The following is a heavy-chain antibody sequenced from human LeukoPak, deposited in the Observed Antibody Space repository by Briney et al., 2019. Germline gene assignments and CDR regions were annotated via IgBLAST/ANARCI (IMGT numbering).Heavy chain of an antibody. D-gene: IGHD3-16*02. V-gene: IGHV4-4*09. CDR3: ARLGTGYHRRLDY. J-gene: IGHJ4*02. CDR2: IYSNGST. Sequence: PSETLSLTCTVSGGYINGNYWSWIRQPPGKGLEWIGHIYSNGSTHYNASLKSRVSISLNASIKQFSLRLNSATAADTAVYYCARLGTGYHRRLDYWGQGALVTVSS. CDR1: GGYINGNY.